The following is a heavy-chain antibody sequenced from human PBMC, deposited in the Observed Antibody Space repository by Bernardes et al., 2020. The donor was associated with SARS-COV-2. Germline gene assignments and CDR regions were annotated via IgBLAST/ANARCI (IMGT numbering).Heavy chain of an antibody. V-gene: IGHV1-18*01. J-gene: IGHJ4*02. D-gene: IGHD3-10*01. CDR1: GYTFTSYG. Sequence: ASVKVSCKASGYTFTSYGISWVRQAPGQGLEWMGWISAYNGNTNYAQKLQGRVTMTTDTSTSTAYMELRSLRSDDTAVYYCARESLYGSGSYPLSFDYWGQGTLVTVSS. CDR2: ISAYNGNT. CDR3: ARESLYGSGSYPLSFDY.